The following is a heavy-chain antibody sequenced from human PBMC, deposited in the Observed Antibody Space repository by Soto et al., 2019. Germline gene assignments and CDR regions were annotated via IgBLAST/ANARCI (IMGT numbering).Heavy chain of an antibody. J-gene: IGHJ4*02. CDR2: ISCDGSLK. D-gene: IGHD2-21*01. V-gene: IGHV3-30*18. CDR1: GLTFSHYG. Sequence: QGLLVESGGGVVQPGRSLRLSCVASGLTFSHYGMHWGRQVPGKGLEWVAVISCDGSLKFYEDSVKGRFTISRDNSRNTLYLEMNGLRPEDTAVYYCAKEADYCVSSKYDNWGRGTLVTVSS. CDR3: AKEADYCVSSKYDN.